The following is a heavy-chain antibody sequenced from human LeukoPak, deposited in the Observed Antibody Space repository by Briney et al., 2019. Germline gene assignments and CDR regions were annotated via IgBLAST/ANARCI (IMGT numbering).Heavy chain of an antibody. Sequence: ASVKVSCKVSGYPFIGNYIHWVRQAPGQGLEWMGWINPNSGGTQYSQKFQGRVTLTWDTSITTGYMELSGLTSDDTAVYYCASLSYYDLSGYFYWGQGTLVTVSS. CDR3: ASLSYYDLSGYFY. J-gene: IGHJ4*02. D-gene: IGHD3-22*01. CDR2: INPNSGGT. V-gene: IGHV1-2*02. CDR1: GYPFIGNY.